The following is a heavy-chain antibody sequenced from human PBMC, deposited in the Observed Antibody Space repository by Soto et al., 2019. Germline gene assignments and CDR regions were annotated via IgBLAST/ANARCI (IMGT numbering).Heavy chain of an antibody. Sequence: QLQLQESGPGLVKPSETLSLTCTVSGGSISSSSYYWGWIRQPPGKGLEWIGSIYYSGSTYYNPSHNSRVTIYVDTSKTQFSLKLSSVTASDTAVYYCARRVGYDFWSGYYTYYYYGMDVWGQGTTVTVSS. CDR3: ARRVGYDFWSGYYTYYYYGMDV. CDR1: GGSISSSSYY. V-gene: IGHV4-39*01. CDR2: IYYSGST. J-gene: IGHJ6*02. D-gene: IGHD3-3*01.